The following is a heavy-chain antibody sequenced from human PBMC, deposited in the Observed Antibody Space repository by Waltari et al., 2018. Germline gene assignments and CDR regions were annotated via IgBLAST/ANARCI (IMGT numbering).Heavy chain of an antibody. D-gene: IGHD2-15*01. CDR1: GFTVSSNY. V-gene: IGHV3-53*01. CDR3: ARDGCSGAGCFDH. J-gene: IGHJ4*02. Sequence: EVQLVESGGTLIQPGGSLRLSCAASGFTVSSNYMRWVRQAPDKGLEWFSFIYSGGSTYYADSVRGRFTISRDNSKNTLSLQMNSLRAEDTAVYYCARDGCSGAGCFDHWGQGTLVTVSS. CDR2: IYSGGST.